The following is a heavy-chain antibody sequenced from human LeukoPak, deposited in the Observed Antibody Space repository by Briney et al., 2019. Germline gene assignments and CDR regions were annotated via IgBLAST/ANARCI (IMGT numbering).Heavy chain of an antibody. V-gene: IGHV4-59*01. CDR2: ICYSGST. CDR1: GGSISSYY. J-gene: IGHJ4*02. D-gene: IGHD6-19*01. Sequence: SETLSLTCTVSGGSISSYYWSWIRQPPGKGLEWIGYICYSGSTNYNPSLKSRVTISVDTSKNQFSLKLSSVTAADTAVYYCARAGASSGWPFYFDYWGQGTLVTVSS. CDR3: ARAGASSGWPFYFDY.